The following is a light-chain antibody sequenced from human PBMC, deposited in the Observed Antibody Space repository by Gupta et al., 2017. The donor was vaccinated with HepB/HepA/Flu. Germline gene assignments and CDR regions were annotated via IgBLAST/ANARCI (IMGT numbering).Light chain of an antibody. CDR3: QVWDSSNDSAV. J-gene: IGLJ2*01. CDR1: NIGTKG. V-gene: IGLV3-21*04. CDR2: NDS. Sequence: YVVTQPPSVSVAPGKTASITCGGNNIGTKGVHWYQQKPGQAPVMVTYNDSDRPSGIPERFSGSNSGSTATLTISRVEAGDEAEYYCQVWDSSNDSAVFGGGTKLTVL.